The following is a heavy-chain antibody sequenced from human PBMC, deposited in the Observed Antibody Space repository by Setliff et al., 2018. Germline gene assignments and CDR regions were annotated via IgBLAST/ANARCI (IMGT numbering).Heavy chain of an antibody. V-gene: IGHV4-34*01. CDR3: RQAVVGRDVFDI. CDR1: GGSFDTYY. Sequence: SETLSLTCNVYGGSFDTYYWSWIRQPPGKGLEWFGEINQSGSGDYNPSFKGRVTISVDSSKKQFSLTLTSVTAADTALYYCRQAVVGRDVFDIWGQGTVVTVS. CDR2: INQSGSG. D-gene: IGHD1-1*01. J-gene: IGHJ3*02.